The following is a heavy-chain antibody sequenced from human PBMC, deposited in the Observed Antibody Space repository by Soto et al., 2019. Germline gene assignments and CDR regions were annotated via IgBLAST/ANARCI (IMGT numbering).Heavy chain of an antibody. V-gene: IGHV3-23*01. D-gene: IGHD2-15*01. J-gene: IGHJ6*02. CDR1: GFTFSSYA. CDR3: GRAIDSSWYYYGMDV. Sequence: GGSLRLSCAASGFTFSSYAMSWVRQAPGKGLEWVSAISGSGGSTYYADSVKGRFTISRDNSKNTLYLQMNSLRAEDTAVYYCGRAIDSSWYYYGMDVWGQGTTGTVS. CDR2: ISGSGGST.